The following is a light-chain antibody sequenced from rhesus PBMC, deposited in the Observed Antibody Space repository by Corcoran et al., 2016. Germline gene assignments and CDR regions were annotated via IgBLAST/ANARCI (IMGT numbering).Light chain of an antibody. CDR3: QQYNSLPVS. CDR2: SAT. J-gene: IGKJ2*01. Sequence: DIQMTQSPSSVSASVGDRGTITCRASQGISSYLAWYQQKPGKAPKLLIYSATTWQSGVPARFSGSGSGTEFALTISSLQPEDFATYYCQQYNSLPVSFGQGTKVELE. CDR1: QGISSY. V-gene: IGKV1-25*02.